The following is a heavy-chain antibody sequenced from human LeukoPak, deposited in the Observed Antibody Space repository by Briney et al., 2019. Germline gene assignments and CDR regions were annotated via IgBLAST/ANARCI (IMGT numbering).Heavy chain of an antibody. V-gene: IGHV3-13*05. CDR1: GFTFSSYD. Sequence: PGGSLRLSCAASGFTFSSYDTHWVRQATGKGLEWVSAIGTAGDPYYPGSVKGRFTISRENAKNSLYLQMNRLRAGDTAVYYCARGIKDNWGYYYFDYWGQGTLVTVSS. D-gene: IGHD7-27*01. CDR3: ARGIKDNWGYYYFDY. J-gene: IGHJ4*02. CDR2: IGTAGDP.